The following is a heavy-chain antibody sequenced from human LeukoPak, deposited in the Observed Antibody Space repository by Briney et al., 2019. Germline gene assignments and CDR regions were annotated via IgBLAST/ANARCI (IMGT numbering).Heavy chain of an antibody. D-gene: IGHD3-10*01. CDR2: ISSSGSTI. Sequence: TGGSLRVSCAASGFTFSSYEMNWVRQAPGKGLEWVSYISSSGSTIYYADSVKGRFTISRDNAKNSLYLQMNSLRAEDTAVYYCAREGSSNDAFDIWGQGTMVTVSS. CDR1: GFTFSSYE. J-gene: IGHJ3*02. CDR3: AREGSSNDAFDI. V-gene: IGHV3-48*03.